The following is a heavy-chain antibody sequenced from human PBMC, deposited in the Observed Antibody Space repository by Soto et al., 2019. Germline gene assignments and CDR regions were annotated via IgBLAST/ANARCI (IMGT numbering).Heavy chain of an antibody. Sequence: GGSLRLSCVVSGFTFSGYAMSWVRQAPGKGLEWVSTISGSGDTTFYADSVKGRFFITRDNSKNTVSLEMNGLRAEDTAVYYCAKAGTFNYYYGMDVWGQGTTVTVSS. CDR3: AKAGTFNYYYGMDV. J-gene: IGHJ6*02. CDR1: GFTFSGYA. V-gene: IGHV3-23*01. D-gene: IGHD3-10*01. CDR2: ISGSGDTT.